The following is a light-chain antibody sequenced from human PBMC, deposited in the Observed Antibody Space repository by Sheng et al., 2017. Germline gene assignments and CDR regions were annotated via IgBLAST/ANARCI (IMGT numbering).Light chain of an antibody. J-gene: IGKJ4*01. Sequence: IQLTQSPSSLSASVGDRVTITCRASQGISSYLAWYQQKPGKAPKLLIYAASTLQSGVPSRFSGSGSGTDFTLTISSLQSEDFAVYYCQQYNDWPPAPTFGGGTKVEI. CDR3: QQYNDWPPAPT. CDR1: QGISSY. CDR2: AAS. V-gene: IGKV1-9*01.